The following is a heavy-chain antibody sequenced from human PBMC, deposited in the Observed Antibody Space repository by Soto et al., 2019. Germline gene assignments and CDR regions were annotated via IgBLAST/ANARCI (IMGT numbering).Heavy chain of an antibody. Sequence: GSLRLSCAASGFTFSSYSMNWVRQAPGKGLEWVSSISSSSSYIYYADSVKGRFTISRDNAKNSLYLQMNSLRAEDTAVYYCARDGDIVVVVAGMDVWGQGTTVTVSS. D-gene: IGHD2-15*01. CDR2: ISSSSSYI. CDR1: GFTFSSYS. J-gene: IGHJ6*02. CDR3: ARDGDIVVVVAGMDV. V-gene: IGHV3-21*01.